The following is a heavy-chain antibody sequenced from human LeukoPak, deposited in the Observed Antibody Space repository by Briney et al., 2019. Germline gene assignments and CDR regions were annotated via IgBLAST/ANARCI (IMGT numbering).Heavy chain of an antibody. D-gene: IGHD4-17*01. J-gene: IGHJ5*02. Sequence: SETLSLTCAVYGGSFSGYYWSWIRQPPGKGLEWIGEINHSGSTNSNPSLKSRVTISVDTSKNQFSLKLSSVTAADTAVYYCARGPTVTTFSENRFDPWGQGTLVTVSS. CDR1: GGSFSGYY. CDR2: INHSGST. V-gene: IGHV4-34*01. CDR3: ARGPTVTTFSENRFDP.